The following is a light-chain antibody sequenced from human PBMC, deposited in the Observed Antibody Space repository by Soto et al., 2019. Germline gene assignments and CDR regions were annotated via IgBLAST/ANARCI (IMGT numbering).Light chain of an antibody. CDR1: QSISDN. V-gene: IGKV3-15*01. Sequence: EKVMTQSPVALSVSPGERVTLSCRVSQSISDNLAWYQHKPGQAPRLLMYGASTRATGIPARFSGSGSGKEFTLTIRSLQPEDFAVYYCQQYNSWPPYTFGQGTKLEIK. CDR2: GAS. CDR3: QQYNSWPPYT. J-gene: IGKJ2*01.